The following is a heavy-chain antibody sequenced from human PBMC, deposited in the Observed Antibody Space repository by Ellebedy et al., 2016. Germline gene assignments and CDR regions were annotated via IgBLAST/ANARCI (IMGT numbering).Heavy chain of an antibody. D-gene: IGHD2-15*01. V-gene: IGHV4-31*03. CDR1: GGSISSGGSY. J-gene: IGHJ6*02. CDR3: ARGVVVAALYYYYYGMDV. Sequence: SETLSLXXTVSGGSISSGGSYWSWIRQHPGKGLEWIGYIYYSGSTYYNPSLKSRVTISVDTSKNQFSLKLSSVTAADTAVYYCARGVVVAALYYYYYGMDVWGQGTTVTVSS. CDR2: IYYSGST.